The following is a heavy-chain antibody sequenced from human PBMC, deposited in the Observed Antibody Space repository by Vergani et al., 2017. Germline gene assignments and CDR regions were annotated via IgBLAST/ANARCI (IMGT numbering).Heavy chain of an antibody. CDR1: GFTFSDYY. Sequence: QVQLVESGGGLVKPGGSLRLSCAASGFTFSDYYMSWIRQAPGKGLEWVSYISSSGSTIYYADSVKGRFTISRDHAKNSLYLQMNSLRAEDTAVYYCERGPRAAAMHYYHYYYMDVWGKGTTVTVSS. V-gene: IGHV3-11*01. J-gene: IGHJ6*03. D-gene: IGHD2-2*01. CDR3: ERGPRAAAMHYYHYYYMDV. CDR2: ISSSGSTI.